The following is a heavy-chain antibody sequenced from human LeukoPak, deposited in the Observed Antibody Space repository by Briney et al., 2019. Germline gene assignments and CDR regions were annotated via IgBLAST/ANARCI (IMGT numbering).Heavy chain of an antibody. CDR1: GGSISSHY. CDR3: ARGRYSYGYLVDY. J-gene: IGHJ4*02. CDR2: IYYSGST. D-gene: IGHD5-18*01. Sequence: SETLSLTCTVSGGSISSHYWSWIRQPPGKGLEWIGYIYYSGSTNYNPSLKSRVTISVDTSKNQFSLKLSSVTAADTAVYYCARGRYSYGYLVDYWGQGTLVTVSS. V-gene: IGHV4-59*11.